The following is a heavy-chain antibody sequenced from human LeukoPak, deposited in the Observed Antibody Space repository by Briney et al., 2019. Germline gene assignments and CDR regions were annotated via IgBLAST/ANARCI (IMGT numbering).Heavy chain of an antibody. V-gene: IGHV3-43*01. Sequence: GSLRLSFAASGFTFAEYTMHWVRQAPGKGLEWVSLISWNGARIHYGDSVKGRFTISRDNSKNSLYLQMNSLRTEDTALYYCVKDLVAASENVRGWYPMDYWGQGTLVTVSS. D-gene: IGHD6-19*01. CDR2: ISWNGARI. CDR3: VKDLVAASENVRGWYPMDY. CDR1: GFTFAEYT. J-gene: IGHJ4*02.